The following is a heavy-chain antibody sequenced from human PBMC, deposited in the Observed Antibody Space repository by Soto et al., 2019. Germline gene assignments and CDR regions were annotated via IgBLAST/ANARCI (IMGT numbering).Heavy chain of an antibody. CDR1: GGTFSIYT. CDR3: ARDPHGGTNDLDY. Sequence: GASVKVSCKASGGTFSIYTISWVRQAPGQGLEWMGRIIPILGIANYAQKFQGRVTITADKSTSTAYMELSSLRSEDTAVYYCARDPHGGTNDLDYWGQGTLVTVSS. D-gene: IGHD2-8*01. J-gene: IGHJ4*02. V-gene: IGHV1-69*04. CDR2: IIPILGIA.